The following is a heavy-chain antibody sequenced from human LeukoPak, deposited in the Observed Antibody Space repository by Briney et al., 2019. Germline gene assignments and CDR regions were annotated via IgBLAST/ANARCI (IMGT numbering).Heavy chain of an antibody. V-gene: IGHV3-23*01. Sequence: GGSLRPSFATSGIPFSSYAMSLVRQAPGKGLEWGPGISGTGGSTNYADSVKGRFTISRDNSMNTLYLQMNSLRAEDTAVYYCAKDSPSIAVAGNFDYWGQGTLVTVSS. D-gene: IGHD6-19*01. CDR1: GIPFSSYA. J-gene: IGHJ4*02. CDR2: ISGTGGST. CDR3: AKDSPSIAVAGNFDY.